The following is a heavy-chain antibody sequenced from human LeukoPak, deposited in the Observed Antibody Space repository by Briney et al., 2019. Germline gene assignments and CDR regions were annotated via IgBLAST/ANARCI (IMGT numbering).Heavy chain of an antibody. V-gene: IGHV1-46*02. J-gene: IGHJ6*02. CDR2: ISLSAGSI. CDR3: AKGAGDKSNYYGLDV. D-gene: IGHD1-26*01. CDR1: AYTFKNYY. Sequence: ASVKVSCKASAYTFKNYYMHWVRQAPGQGLEWMGRISLSAGSISYAQKFRGSLTISRDTSTSTVYMELSSLRSEDTAVYYCAKGAGDKSNYYGLDVWGQGTTVTVSS.